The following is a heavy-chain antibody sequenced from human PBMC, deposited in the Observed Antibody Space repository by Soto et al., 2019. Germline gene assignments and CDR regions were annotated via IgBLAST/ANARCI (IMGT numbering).Heavy chain of an antibody. Sequence: EVQLVESGGGLVQPGGSLRLPCAASGFTSSSYSMNWVRQAPGKGLEWVSYIISSSSTIYYADSVKGRFTISRDNAKNSLYLQMNSLRDEDTAVYYCARSGDSYDSSGYYYWGQGTLVTVSS. V-gene: IGHV3-48*02. CDR2: IISSSSTI. CDR3: ARSGDSYDSSGYYY. D-gene: IGHD3-22*01. CDR1: GFTSSSYS. J-gene: IGHJ4*02.